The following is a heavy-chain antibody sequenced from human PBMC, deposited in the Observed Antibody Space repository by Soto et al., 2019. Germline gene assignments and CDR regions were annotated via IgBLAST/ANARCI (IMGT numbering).Heavy chain of an antibody. V-gene: IGHV1-69*02. CDR1: GGTFNTYT. CDR2: IIPMLPVT. J-gene: IGHJ3*01. CDR3: SGGSSSAATFAV. D-gene: IGHD6-6*01. Sequence: QVHLIQSGAEVKKPGSSVKVSCKAAGGTFNTYTLFWVRQAPGHGLEWMGRIIPMLPVTNSAQQFQGRSTLTAHKSTGTAFIELTSLTSDDTAVYYCSGGSSSAATFAVWGQGTMVTVSS.